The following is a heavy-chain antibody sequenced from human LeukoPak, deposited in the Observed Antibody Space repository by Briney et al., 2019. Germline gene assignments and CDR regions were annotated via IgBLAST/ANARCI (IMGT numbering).Heavy chain of an antibody. CDR1: GFTFSSYG. J-gene: IGHJ6*03. Sequence: GGSLRLSCAASGFTFSSYGMHWVRQAPGKGLEWVSSISSSSSYIYYADSVKGRFTISRDNAKNSLYLQMNSLRAEDTAVYYCARGVVAAIFYYYMDVWGKGTTVTVSS. V-gene: IGHV3-21*01. CDR3: ARGVVAAIFYYYMDV. CDR2: ISSSSSYI. D-gene: IGHD2-15*01.